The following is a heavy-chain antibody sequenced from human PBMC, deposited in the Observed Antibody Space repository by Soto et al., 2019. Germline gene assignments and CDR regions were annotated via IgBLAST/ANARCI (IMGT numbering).Heavy chain of an antibody. J-gene: IGHJ4*02. CDR2: ISPNNGQT. CDR1: GYTLSSYG. CDR3: ASEINGVGDY. D-gene: IGHD2-8*01. Sequence: QVELVQSGGEVKKPGASVKVSCKASGYTLSSYGIDWVRQAPGQGLEWMGWISPNNGQTNYAQKFADRVTLTTDTTTTIAYMELRSLRSDDTAVYYRASEINGVGDYWGQGTLVTVSS. V-gene: IGHV1-18*01.